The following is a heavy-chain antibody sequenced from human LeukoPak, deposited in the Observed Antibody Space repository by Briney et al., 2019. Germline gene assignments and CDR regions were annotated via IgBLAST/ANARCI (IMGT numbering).Heavy chain of an antibody. CDR1: GGSISSYY. CDR3: GSGYYRGKYFDY. V-gene: IGHV4-59*01. Sequence: PSETLSLTCTVSGGSISSYYWSWIRQPPGKGLEWIGYIYHSGSTNHNPSLKSRVTISVDTSKNQFSLKLSSVTAADTAVYYCGSGYYRGKYFDYWGQGTLVTVSS. CDR2: IYHSGST. J-gene: IGHJ4*02. D-gene: IGHD3-22*01.